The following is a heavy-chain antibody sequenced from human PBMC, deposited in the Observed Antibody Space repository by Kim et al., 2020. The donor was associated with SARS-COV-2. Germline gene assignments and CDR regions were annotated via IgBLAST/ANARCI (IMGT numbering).Heavy chain of an antibody. CDR2: ISYVGSNK. CDR1: GFTFSSYA. CDR3: ARDANRGYSYGWTYYYYG. V-gene: IGHV3-30*04. D-gene: IGHD5-18*01. J-gene: IGHJ6*01. Sequence: GGSLRLSCAASGFTFSSYAMHCVRQAPGKGLEWVAVISYVGSNKNYADSVKGRFTISRDNSKNTLYLQMNSLRAEDTAVYYCARDANRGYSYGWTYYYYG.